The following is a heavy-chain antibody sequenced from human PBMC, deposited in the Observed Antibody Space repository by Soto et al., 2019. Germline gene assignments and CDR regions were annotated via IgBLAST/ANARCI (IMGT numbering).Heavy chain of an antibody. D-gene: IGHD6-19*01. CDR1: GFTFSNSA. J-gene: IGHJ4*02. V-gene: IGHV1-58*01. Sequence: QVQLVQSGPEVKKPGTSVRVSCKASGFTFSNSAVQLARQSRGQRLEWMGWIVVGSGHPNLAQKFQDRVTLTRDMSTGTAYMELSSLRSEDTAVYYCAADVIAVAGDFDHWGQGTQVTVSS. CDR2: IVVGSGHP. CDR3: AADVIAVAGDFDH.